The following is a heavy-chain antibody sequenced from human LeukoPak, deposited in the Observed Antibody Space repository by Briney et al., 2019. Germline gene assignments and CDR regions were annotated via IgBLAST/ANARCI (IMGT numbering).Heavy chain of an antibody. CDR1: GFTFSSYW. CDR3: ARGLAVAGSSWFDP. V-gene: IGHV3-74*01. J-gene: IGHJ5*02. CDR2: INSDGSSR. Sequence: GGSLRLSCAASGFTFSSYWMHWVRQVPGKGLVWVSRINSDGSSRSYVDSVMGRFTISRDNAKNTLYLQLDSLRAEDTAVYYCARGLAVAGSSWFDPWGQGTLVTVSS. D-gene: IGHD6-19*01.